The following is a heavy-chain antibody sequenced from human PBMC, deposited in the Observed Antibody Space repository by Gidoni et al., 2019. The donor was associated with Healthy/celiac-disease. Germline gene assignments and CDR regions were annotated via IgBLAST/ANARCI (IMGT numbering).Heavy chain of an antibody. D-gene: IGHD2-21*01. V-gene: IGHV3-74*01. J-gene: IGHJ3*02. CDR1: GFTFSSYW. CDR2: INSDGSST. Sequence: EVQLVESGGGLVQPGGSLRLSCAASGFTFSSYWMAWVRQAPGKGLVWVSRINSDGSSTSYADSVKGRFTISRDNAKNTLYLQMNSLRAEDTAVYYCARVEVWSGAFDIWGQGTMVTVSS. CDR3: ARVEVWSGAFDI.